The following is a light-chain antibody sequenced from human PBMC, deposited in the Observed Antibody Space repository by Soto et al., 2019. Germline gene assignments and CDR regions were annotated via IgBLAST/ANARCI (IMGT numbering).Light chain of an antibody. CDR3: QQYYDWPTIT. Sequence: EIVMTQSPATLSVPPGDRATLSCRASESVRSNLAGYQQKPGQAPRLLIHGASIRAADIPARFSGSGSGTQFTLTISTVQSEDFAVYYCQQYYDWPTITFGQGTRLE. CDR1: ESVRSN. J-gene: IGKJ5*01. V-gene: IGKV3-15*01. CDR2: GAS.